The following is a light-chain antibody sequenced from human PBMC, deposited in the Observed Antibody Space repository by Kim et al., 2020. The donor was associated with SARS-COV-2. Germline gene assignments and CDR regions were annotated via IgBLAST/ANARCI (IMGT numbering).Light chain of an antibody. V-gene: IGKV2-28*01. CDR2: LGS. Sequence: PALIACRSSKSLLHSNGYKYVEWYMQKQGQSPQLLIYLGSNRDNGVPDRFSGSGSGTEFTLKISRVGAEDVVVYYCMQAIQTPLTVGGGTKVESK. J-gene: IGKJ4*01. CDR3: MQAIQTPLT. CDR1: KSLLHSNGYKY.